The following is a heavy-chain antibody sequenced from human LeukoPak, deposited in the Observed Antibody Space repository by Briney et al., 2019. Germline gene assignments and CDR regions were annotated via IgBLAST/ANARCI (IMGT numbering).Heavy chain of an antibody. Sequence: GASVKVSCKASGYTFTGYYMHWARQAPGQGLEWMGWINPNSGGTNYAQKFQGRVTMTRDTSISTAYMELSRLRSDDTAVYYCARVSSLAVAGTSGFDYWGQGTLVTVSS. CDR3: ARVSSLAVAGTSGFDY. V-gene: IGHV1-2*02. D-gene: IGHD6-19*01. CDR1: GYTFTGYY. J-gene: IGHJ4*02. CDR2: INPNSGGT.